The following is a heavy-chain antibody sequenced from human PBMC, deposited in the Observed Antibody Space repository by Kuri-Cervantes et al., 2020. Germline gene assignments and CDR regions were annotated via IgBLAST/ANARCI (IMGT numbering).Heavy chain of an antibody. V-gene: IGHV3-23*01. CDR3: ARDPALRFLEWLLQTQLVEEGYYGMDV. CDR2: ISGSGGSS. CDR1: GFTFSTYA. J-gene: IGHJ6*02. Sequence: GESLKISCATSGFTFSTYAMSWVCQAPGKGLEWVSAISGSGGSSYYADSVKGRFTISRDNSKNTLYLQMNSLRAEDTAVYYCARDPALRFLEWLLQTQLVEEGYYGMDVWGQGTTVTVSS. D-gene: IGHD3-3*01.